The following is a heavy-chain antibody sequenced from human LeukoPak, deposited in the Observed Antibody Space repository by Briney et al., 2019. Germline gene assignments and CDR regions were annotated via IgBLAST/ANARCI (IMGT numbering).Heavy chain of an antibody. CDR3: TRDRVADF. V-gene: IGHV3-7*01. CDR1: GFIFSRYW. CDR2: IKPDGSEK. J-gene: IGHJ4*02. Sequence: PGGSLRLSCAASGFIFSRYWMSWVRQAPGKGLEWVAYIKPDGSEKYYVDSVKGRFTISRDNAKNSLYLQMNSLRDDDTAVNYCTRDRVADFWGQGTLVAVSS. D-gene: IGHD6-19*01.